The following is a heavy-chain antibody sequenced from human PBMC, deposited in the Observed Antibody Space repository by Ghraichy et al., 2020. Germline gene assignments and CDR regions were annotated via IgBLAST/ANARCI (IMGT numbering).Heavy chain of an antibody. CDR1: GFSLSTSGVG. CDR2: IYWNDDK. D-gene: IGHD3-3*01. Sequence: SGPTLVKPTQTLTLTCTFSGFSLSTSGVGVGWIRQPPGKALEWLALIYWNDDKRYSPSLKSRLTITKDTSKNQVVLTMTNMDPVDTATYYCAYSYYDFWSGYYSAPTYGMDVWGQGTTVTVSS. J-gene: IGHJ6*02. CDR3: AYSYYDFWSGYYSAPTYGMDV. V-gene: IGHV2-5*01.